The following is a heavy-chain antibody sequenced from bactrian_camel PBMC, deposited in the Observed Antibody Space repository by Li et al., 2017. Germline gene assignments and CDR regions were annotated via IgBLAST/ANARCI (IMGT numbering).Heavy chain of an antibody. D-gene: IGHD4*01. CDR3: VRDALWLARYYSTNDWAY. Sequence: VQLVESGGGLVQPGGSLRLSCAASGFIFRNYPMTWVRQAPGKGLEWVSAINSGGGSTTAYANSVKGRFTMSKDNAKNTLYLQLNSLKTEDTAMYYCVRDALWLARYYSTNDWAYWGQGTQVTVS. CDR1: GFIFRNYP. CDR2: INSGGGSTT. J-gene: IGHJ4*01. V-gene: IGHV3S42*01.